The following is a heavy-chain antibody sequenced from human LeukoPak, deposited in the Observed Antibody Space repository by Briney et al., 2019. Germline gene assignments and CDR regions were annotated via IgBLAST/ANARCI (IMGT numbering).Heavy chain of an antibody. Sequence: SETLSLTCTVSGVSISSSSYFWSWIRQPAGKGLEWIGRMDISGTTNYNPSLQSRVTLSLDTSKNQFSLKLSSVTAADTAVYYCVRDRGELSYSHDYWGQGTLVTVSS. V-gene: IGHV4-61*02. CDR1: GVSISSSSYF. D-gene: IGHD3-10*01. J-gene: IGHJ4*02. CDR2: MDISGTT. CDR3: VRDRGELSYSHDY.